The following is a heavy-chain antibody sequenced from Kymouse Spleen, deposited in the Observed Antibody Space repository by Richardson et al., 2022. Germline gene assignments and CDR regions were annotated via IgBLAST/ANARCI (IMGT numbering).Heavy chain of an antibody. CDR2: IRSKANSYAT. J-gene: IGHJ6*02. D-gene: IGHD1-7*01. V-gene: IGHV3-73*02. CDR3: TRWNWNYRNYYYYGMDV. Sequence: EVQLVESGGGLVQPGGSLKLSCAASGFTFSGSAMHWVRQASGKGLEWVGRIRSKANSYATAYAASVKGRFTISRDDSKNTAYLQMNSLKTEDTAVYYCTRWNWNYRNYYYYGMDVWGQGTTVTVSS. CDR1: GFTFSGSA.